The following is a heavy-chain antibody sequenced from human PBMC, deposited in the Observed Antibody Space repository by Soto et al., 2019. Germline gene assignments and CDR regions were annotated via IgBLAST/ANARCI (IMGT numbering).Heavy chain of an antibody. J-gene: IGHJ4*02. CDR2: ISSTGSR. CDR1: GFTFSSYA. D-gene: IGHD6-19*01. V-gene: IGHV3-23*01. Sequence: GGSLRLSCAASGFTFSSYAMTWVRQAPGKGLEWLSVISSTGSRYFADSVKGRFTISRDNSKNTLSLQMHSLRVDDTAVYYCAKVGSSAWYHNSYFDYWGQGTLVTVSS. CDR3: AKVGSSAWYHNSYFDY.